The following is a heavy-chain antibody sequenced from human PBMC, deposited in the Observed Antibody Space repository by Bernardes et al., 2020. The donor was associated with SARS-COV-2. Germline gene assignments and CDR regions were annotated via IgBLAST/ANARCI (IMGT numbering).Heavy chain of an antibody. CDR3: ARQAYGTTWFDP. CDR2: VNPNSGNT. J-gene: IGHJ5*02. D-gene: IGHD4-17*01. V-gene: IGHV1-8*01. CDR1: GYTFTTCD. Sequence: ASVKVSCKASGYTFTTCDINWVRQATGQGLEWMGWVNPNSGNTGYAQKFQGRVAMTRNTSISTAYMELSSLRSEDTAVYFCARQAYGTTWFDPWGQGTL.